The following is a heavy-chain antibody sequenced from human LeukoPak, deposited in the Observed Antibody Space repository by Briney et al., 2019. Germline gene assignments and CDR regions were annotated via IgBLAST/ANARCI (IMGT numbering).Heavy chain of an antibody. CDR2: IYYSGST. CDR3: ARDWSYYDILTGYSPGYFDY. Sequence: SETLSLTCTVSGGSISSYYWSWIRQPPGKGLEWIGYIYYSGSTNYNPSLKGRVTISVDTSKSQFSLKLSSVTAADTAVYYCARDWSYYDILTGYSPGYFDYWGQGTLVTVSS. J-gene: IGHJ4*02. V-gene: IGHV4-59*01. CDR1: GGSISSYY. D-gene: IGHD3-9*01.